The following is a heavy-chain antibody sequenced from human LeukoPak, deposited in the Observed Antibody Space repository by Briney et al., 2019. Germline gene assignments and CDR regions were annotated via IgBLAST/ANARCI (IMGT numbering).Heavy chain of an antibody. J-gene: IGHJ6*03. D-gene: IGHD4/OR15-4a*01. Sequence: SVKVSCKASGGTFSSYAISWVRQAPGQVLEWMGGIIPIFGTANYAQKFQGRVTITTDESTSTAYMELSSLRSEDTAVYYCARGTAMVYYYMDVWGKGTTVTVSS. CDR3: ARGTAMVYYYMDV. V-gene: IGHV1-69*05. CDR1: GGTFSSYA. CDR2: IIPIFGTA.